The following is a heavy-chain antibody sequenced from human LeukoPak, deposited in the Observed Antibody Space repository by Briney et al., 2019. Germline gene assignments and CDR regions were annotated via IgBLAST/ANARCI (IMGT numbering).Heavy chain of an antibody. D-gene: IGHD4-11*01. CDR1: GGSISSSSYY. J-gene: IGHJ4*02. CDR3: VGHLPYSNYRNY. CDR2: IYYSGST. V-gene: IGHV4-39*01. Sequence: ASETLSLTCTVSGGSISSSSYYWGWIRQPPGKGLEWIASIYYSGSTYYNPSLKSRVTISVDTSRNQFSLKLNSVTAADTAVYYCVGHLPYSNYRNYWGQGTLVTVSS.